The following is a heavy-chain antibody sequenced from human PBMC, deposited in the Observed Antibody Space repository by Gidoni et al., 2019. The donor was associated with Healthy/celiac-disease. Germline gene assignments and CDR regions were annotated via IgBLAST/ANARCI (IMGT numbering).Heavy chain of an antibody. V-gene: IGHV5-51*01. CDR3: ARLEGYCSGGSCYSSVRRNYYYYGMDV. CDR1: GYSFTSYW. CDR2: IYPGDSDT. D-gene: IGHD2-15*01. J-gene: IGHJ6*02. Sequence: EVQLVQSGAEVKKPGESLKISCKGSGYSFTSYWIGWVRQMPGKGLEWMGIIYPGDSDTRYSPSFQGQVTISADKSISTAYLQWSSLKASDTAMYYCARLEGYCSGGSCYSSVRRNYYYYGMDVWGQGTTVTVSS.